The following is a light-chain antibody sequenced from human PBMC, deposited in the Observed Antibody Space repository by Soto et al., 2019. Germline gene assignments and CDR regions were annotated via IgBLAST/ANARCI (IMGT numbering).Light chain of an antibody. J-gene: IGLJ1*01. CDR1: SSNIGSNY. CDR2: GNS. Sequence: QSVLTQPPSASGTPGQRVTISCSGSSSNIGSNYVYWYQQLPGTAPKLLIYGNSNRPSGVPDRFSGSKSGTSASLAITGLQAEDEADYYCQSYDSSLANYVFGTGTKVTVL. V-gene: IGLV1-40*01. CDR3: QSYDSSLANYV.